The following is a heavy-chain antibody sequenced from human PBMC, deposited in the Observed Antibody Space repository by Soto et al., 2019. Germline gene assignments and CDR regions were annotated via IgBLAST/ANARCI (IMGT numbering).Heavy chain of an antibody. CDR2: INPNSGGT. CDR3: ARGPRSKAAAAFFDY. CDR1: GYTFTGYY. Sequence: ASVKVSCKASGYTFTGYYMHWVRQAPGQGLEWMGWINPNSGGTNYAQKFQGWVTMTRDTSIRTAYMELSRLRSDDTAVYYCARGPRSKAAAAFFDYWGQGTLVTVSS. D-gene: IGHD6-25*01. V-gene: IGHV1-2*04. J-gene: IGHJ4*02.